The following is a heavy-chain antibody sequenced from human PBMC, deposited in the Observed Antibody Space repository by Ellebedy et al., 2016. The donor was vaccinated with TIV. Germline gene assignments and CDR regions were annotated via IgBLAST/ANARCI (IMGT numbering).Heavy chain of an antibody. D-gene: IGHD3-22*01. CDR3: ARLPGEDSRGYYFDH. Sequence: MPSETLSLTCSVSGTVISRFYWSWIRQPPGKGLEWIGDIYTSQSTNYNPSLKSRVTISVDTSRNQFSLRLSPVTAADTSVYYCARLPGEDSRGYYFDHWGQGTLVTVSS. V-gene: IGHV4-4*08. CDR1: GTVISRFY. CDR2: IYTSQST. J-gene: IGHJ4*02.